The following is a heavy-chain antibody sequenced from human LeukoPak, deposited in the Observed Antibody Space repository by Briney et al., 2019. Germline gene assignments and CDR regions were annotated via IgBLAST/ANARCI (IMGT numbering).Heavy chain of an antibody. CDR2: INHSGST. J-gene: IGHJ4*02. Sequence: GSLRLSCAASGFTFSSYSMNWIRQPPGKGLEWIGEINHSGSTTHNPSLKSRVTISVDTSKNQISLKLSSVTAADTSVYYCARRTFGGVIKYWGQGTLVTVSS. D-gene: IGHD3-16*02. V-gene: IGHV4-34*01. CDR1: GFTFSSYS. CDR3: ARRTFGGVIKY.